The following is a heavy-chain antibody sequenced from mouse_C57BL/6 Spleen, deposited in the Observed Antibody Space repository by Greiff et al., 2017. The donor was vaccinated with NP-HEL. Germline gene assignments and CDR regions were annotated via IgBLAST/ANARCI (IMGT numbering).Heavy chain of an antibody. J-gene: IGHJ4*01. CDR3: ASYDYDEGDYAMDY. V-gene: IGHV1-26*01. D-gene: IGHD2-4*01. Sequence: EVQLQQSGPELVKPGASVKISCKASGYTFTDYYMNWVKQSHGKSLEWIGDINPNNGGTSYNQKFKGKATLTVDKSSSTAYMELRSLTSEDSAVYYCASYDYDEGDYAMDYWGQGTSVTVSS. CDR2: INPNNGGT. CDR1: GYTFTDYY.